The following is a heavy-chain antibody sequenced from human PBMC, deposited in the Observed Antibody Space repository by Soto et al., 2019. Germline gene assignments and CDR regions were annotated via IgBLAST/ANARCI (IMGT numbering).Heavy chain of an antibody. D-gene: IGHD3-22*01. CDR1: GFTFSSYG. Sequence: SLRLSCAASGFTFSSYGMHWVRQAPGKGLEWVAVISYDGSNKYYADSVKGRFTISRDNSKNTLYLQMNSLRAEDTAVYYCFGYDSSGYYYRDFDYWGQGTLVTVSS. CDR3: FGYDSSGYYYRDFDY. J-gene: IGHJ4*02. CDR2: ISYDGSNK. V-gene: IGHV3-30*03.